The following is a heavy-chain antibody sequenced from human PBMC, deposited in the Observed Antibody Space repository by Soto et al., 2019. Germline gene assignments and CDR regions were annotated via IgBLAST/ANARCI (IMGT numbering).Heavy chain of an antibody. CDR1: GGSISGGVGGLYY. CDR3: AREVIPLTTDWYFDL. CDR2: IDDRGST. Sequence: QLQLRESGPGLVKPSETLSLTCTVSGGSISGGVGGLYYWSWIRQPPGKGLEWIGYIDDRGSTYYNPSLKSRVTIAVDTSKNQFSLRLSSVTAADTAVYYCAREVIPLTTDWYFDLWGRGTLVTVSS. V-gene: IGHV4-30-4*01. J-gene: IGHJ2*01. D-gene: IGHD4-17*01.